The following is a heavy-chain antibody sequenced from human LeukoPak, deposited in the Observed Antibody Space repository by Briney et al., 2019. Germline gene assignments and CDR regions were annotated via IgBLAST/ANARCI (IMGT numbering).Heavy chain of an antibody. CDR1: GYTFTSYD. V-gene: IGHV1-8*01. CDR2: MSPNSGDT. D-gene: IGHD3-22*01. Sequence: ASVKVSCKASGYTFTSYDFSWVRQATGQRPEWMGWMSPNSGDTGYAQKFQGRVTITRDTSASTAYMELSSLRSEDTAVYYCANPRYDSSGYYYVDWGQGTLVTVSS. J-gene: IGHJ4*02. CDR3: ANPRYDSSGYYYVD.